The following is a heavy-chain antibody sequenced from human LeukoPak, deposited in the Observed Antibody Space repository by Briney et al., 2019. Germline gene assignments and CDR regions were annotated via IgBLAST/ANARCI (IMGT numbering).Heavy chain of an antibody. CDR1: GGSFSGYY. V-gene: IGHV4-34*01. CDR3: ARGRAPGVLLSPLLFFEY. Sequence: KPSETLSLTCAVYGGSFSGYYWSWIRQPPGKGLEWIGGINHSGSTNYNPSLKSRVTISVDTSKSQFSLKLSSVTAADTAVYYCARGRAPGVLLSPLLFFEYWGQGTRVTLS. CDR2: INHSGST. D-gene: IGHD2-15*01. J-gene: IGHJ4*02.